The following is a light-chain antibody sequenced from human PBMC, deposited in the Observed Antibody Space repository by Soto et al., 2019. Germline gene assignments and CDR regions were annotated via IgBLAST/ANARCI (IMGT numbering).Light chain of an antibody. CDR2: KAS. V-gene: IGKV1-5*03. Sequence: DIQMTQSPSTLSASVGDRVTITCRASQSITTYLAWYQQKPGKAPKLLIYKASSLESGVPSRLSGSGSGTEFTLTLSRLQPDDFATYYCQQYDSYPYTFGQGTKLEIK. J-gene: IGKJ2*01. CDR3: QQYDSYPYT. CDR1: QSITTY.